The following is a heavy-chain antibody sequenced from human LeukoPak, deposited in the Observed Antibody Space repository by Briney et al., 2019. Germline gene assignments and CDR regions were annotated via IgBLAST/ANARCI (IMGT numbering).Heavy chain of an antibody. CDR3: ARDVPVAGTVYFDY. D-gene: IGHD6-19*01. CDR1: GFTFSSYW. CDR2: INTDGSST. J-gene: IGHJ4*02. V-gene: IGHV3-74*01. Sequence: GGSLRLSCAASGFTFSSYWMHWVRQAPGKGLVWVSRINTDGSSTSYADSVKGRFTISRDNAKNTLSLQMNSLRAEDTAVYYCARDVPVAGTVYFDYWGQGTLVTVSS.